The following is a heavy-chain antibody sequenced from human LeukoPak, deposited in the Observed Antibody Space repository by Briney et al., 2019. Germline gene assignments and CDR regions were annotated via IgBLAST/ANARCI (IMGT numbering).Heavy chain of an antibody. Sequence: GGSLRLSCAASGFTFSSYAMSWVRQAPGKGLEWVSAISGSGGSTYYADSVKGRFTISRDNSKNTLYLQMNSLRAEDTAVYYCAKEGQTGTTGTNWFDPWGQGTLATVSS. CDR1: GFTFSSYA. CDR3: AKEGQTGTTGTNWFDP. D-gene: IGHD1-1*01. CDR2: ISGSGGST. V-gene: IGHV3-23*01. J-gene: IGHJ5*02.